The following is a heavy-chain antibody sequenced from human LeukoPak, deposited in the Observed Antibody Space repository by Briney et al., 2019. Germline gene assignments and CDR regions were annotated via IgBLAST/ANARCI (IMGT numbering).Heavy chain of an antibody. CDR3: AIDLSSSSSSPGAFYI. Sequence: ASVKVSCKASGYTFTSYGISWVRQAPGQGLEWMGWISAYNGNTNYAQKLQGRVTMTTDTSTSTAYMELRSLRSEDTAVDYCAIDLSSSSSSPGAFYISGQGTMFSVSS. CDR1: GYTFTSYG. CDR2: ISAYNGNT. J-gene: IGHJ3*02. D-gene: IGHD6-13*01. V-gene: IGHV1-18*01.